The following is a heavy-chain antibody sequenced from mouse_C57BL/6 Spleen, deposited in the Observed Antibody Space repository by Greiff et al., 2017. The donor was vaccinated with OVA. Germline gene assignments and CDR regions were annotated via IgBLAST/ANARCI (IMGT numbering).Heavy chain of an antibody. CDR3: ARWREGVFAY. Sequence: VQLQQSGAELVRPGASVKLSCKASGYTFTDYYINWVKQRPGQGLEWIARIYPGSGNTYYNEKFKGKATLTAEKSSSTAYMQLRSLTSEDSAVYFCARWREGVFAYWGQGTLVTVSA. CDR1: GYTFTDYY. J-gene: IGHJ3*01. V-gene: IGHV1-76*01. CDR2: IYPGSGNT.